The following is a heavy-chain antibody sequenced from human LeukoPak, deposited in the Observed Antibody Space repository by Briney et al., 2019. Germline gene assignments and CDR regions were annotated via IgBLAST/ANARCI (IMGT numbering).Heavy chain of an antibody. J-gene: IGHJ3*01. CDR3: ARDGGRYRNDAFDF. D-gene: IGHD1-26*01. CDR2: INYSGGT. CDR1: GGSIRDYF. V-gene: IGHV4-59*01. Sequence: SETLSLTCTVSGGSIRDYFWSWIRQPPGKGLEWIGYINYSGGTNYNPFLKSRVTISVDTSKNQFSLKLNSVTAADTAVYYCARDGGRYRNDAFDFWGQGTVVTVSS.